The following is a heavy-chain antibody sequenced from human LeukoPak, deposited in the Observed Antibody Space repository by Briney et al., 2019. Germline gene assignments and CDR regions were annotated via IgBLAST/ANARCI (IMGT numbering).Heavy chain of an antibody. D-gene: IGHD6-13*01. J-gene: IGHJ6*03. CDR2: INHSGST. CDR3: ARVGLGSSWYFLDYYYMDV. V-gene: IGHV4-34*01. CDR1: GXSFSGYY. Sequence: SEPLXXTCAXYGXSFSGYYWSWIRQPPGKGLEWIGEINHSGSTNYNPSLKSRVTISVDTSKNQFSLKLSSVTAADTAVYYCARVGLGSSWYFLDYYYMDVWGKGTTVTVSS.